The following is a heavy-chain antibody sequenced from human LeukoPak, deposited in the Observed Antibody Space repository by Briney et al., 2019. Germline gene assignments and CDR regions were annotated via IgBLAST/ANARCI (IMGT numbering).Heavy chain of an antibody. CDR1: GYTFTSYY. Sequence: ASVKVSCKASGYTFTSYYMHWVRQAPGQGLEWMGIINPSGGSTSYAQKFQGRVTMTRDTSTSTVYMELSSLRSEDTAVYYCARGQQKAVASYYFDYWGQGTLVTVSS. CDR3: ARGQQKAVASYYFDY. D-gene: IGHD6-19*01. V-gene: IGHV1-46*01. CDR2: INPSGGST. J-gene: IGHJ4*02.